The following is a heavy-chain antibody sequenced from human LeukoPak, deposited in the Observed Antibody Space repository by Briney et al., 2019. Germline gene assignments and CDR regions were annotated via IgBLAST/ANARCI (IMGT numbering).Heavy chain of an antibody. CDR3: ARRDYDYVWGSYRAFDI. CDR2: INHSGRT. CDR1: GGSFSGYY. Sequence: SETLSLTCAVYGGSFSGYYWSWIRQPPGKGLEWIGEINHSGRTNYNPSLKSRVTISVDTSKNQFSLKLSSVTAADTAVYYCARRDYDYVWGSYRAFDIWGQGTMVTVSS. J-gene: IGHJ3*02. D-gene: IGHD3-16*02. V-gene: IGHV4-34*01.